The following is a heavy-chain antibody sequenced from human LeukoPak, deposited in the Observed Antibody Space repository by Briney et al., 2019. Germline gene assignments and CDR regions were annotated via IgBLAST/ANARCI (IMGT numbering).Heavy chain of an antibody. D-gene: IGHD6-6*01. CDR3: ARDSACSSSPRIMDV. Sequence: GGSLRLSCAASGFTFSSYGMHGVRQAPGKGLEWVAVIWYDGSNKYYADSVKGRFTISRDNSKNTLYLQMNSLRAEDTAVYYCARDSACSSSPRIMDVWGQGTTVTVSS. V-gene: IGHV3-33*01. J-gene: IGHJ6*02. CDR1: GFTFSSYG. CDR2: IWYDGSNK.